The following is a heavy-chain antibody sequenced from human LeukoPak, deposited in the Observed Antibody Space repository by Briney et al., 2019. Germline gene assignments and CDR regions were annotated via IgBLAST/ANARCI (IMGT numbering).Heavy chain of an antibody. Sequence: ASVKVSCKASGYTFISYDINWVRQATGQGLEWMGWMNPNSGNTGYAQKFQGRVTMTRSTSISTAYMELISLTSEDTAVYYCAGGQKTIYTRNWFDPWGQGTLVTVSS. CDR3: AGGQKTIYTRNWFDP. D-gene: IGHD3-9*01. V-gene: IGHV1-8*01. CDR2: MNPNSGNT. J-gene: IGHJ5*02. CDR1: GYTFISYD.